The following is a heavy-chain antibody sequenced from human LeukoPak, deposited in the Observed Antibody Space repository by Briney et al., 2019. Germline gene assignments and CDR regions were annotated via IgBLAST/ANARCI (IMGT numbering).Heavy chain of an antibody. D-gene: IGHD3-10*01. CDR1: GFTFSSYG. CDR3: AKPPMVRGVIPLDY. Sequence: PGGSLRLSCAASGFTFSSYGMHWVRQAPGKGLEWVAFIRYDGSNKYYADSVKGRFTISRDNSKNTLYLQMNSLRAEDTAVYYCAKPPMVRGVIPLDYWGQGTLVTVSS. J-gene: IGHJ4*02. V-gene: IGHV3-30*02. CDR2: IRYDGSNK.